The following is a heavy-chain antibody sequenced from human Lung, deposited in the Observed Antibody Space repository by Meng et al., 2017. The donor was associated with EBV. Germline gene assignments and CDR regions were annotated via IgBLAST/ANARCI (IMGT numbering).Heavy chain of an antibody. V-gene: IGHV2-5*02. J-gene: IGHJ5*02. D-gene: IGHD6-6*01. CDR2: IYGDDEK. CDR1: GFLLSTSGVG. CDR3: ARAAARPSDWFDP. Sequence: QITLKESGPTLVKPTQTLTLTCTFSGFLLSTSGVGVGWIRQPPGKVLECLAIIYGDDEKRYSPSLESRLTVTKDTSKNQVVLTMTNMVPVDTATYYCARAAARPSDWFDPWGQGTLVTVSS.